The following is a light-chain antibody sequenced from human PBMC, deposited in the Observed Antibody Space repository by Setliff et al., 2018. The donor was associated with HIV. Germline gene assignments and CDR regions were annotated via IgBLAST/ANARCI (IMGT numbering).Light chain of an antibody. Sequence: QSALTQPASVSGSPGQSLTISCTGSTNNVGSYDLVSWYQQHPGKAPKLMIYEVTRRPSGVSNRFSGSKSGNTASLTISGLQAEDEAEYYCCSYASGSTFVFGTGTKVTV. CDR3: CSYASGSTFV. V-gene: IGLV2-23*02. CDR1: TNNVGSYDL. CDR2: EVT. J-gene: IGLJ1*01.